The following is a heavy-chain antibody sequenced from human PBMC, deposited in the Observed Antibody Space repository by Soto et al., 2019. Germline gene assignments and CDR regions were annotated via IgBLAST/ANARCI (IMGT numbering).Heavy chain of an antibody. V-gene: IGHV1-3*01. Sequence: QVQFVQSGAEVKKPGASVKVSCKASGYTFTSYAMHWVRQAPGQRLEWMGWINAGNGNTKYSQKFQGRVTITRDTSASPAYMELSSLRSADTAVYYCARGLNGYLHYFDYWGQGTLVTVSS. CDR2: INAGNGNT. CDR3: ARGLNGYLHYFDY. CDR1: GYTFTSYA. D-gene: IGHD5-18*01. J-gene: IGHJ4*02.